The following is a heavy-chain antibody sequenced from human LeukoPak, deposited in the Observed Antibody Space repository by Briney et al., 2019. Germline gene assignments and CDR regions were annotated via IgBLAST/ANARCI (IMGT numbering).Heavy chain of an antibody. D-gene: IGHD6-6*01. V-gene: IGHV3-23*01. CDR2: ISGSGGST. CDR3: AKEEKQLVYYFDY. J-gene: IGHJ4*02. CDR1: GFTFSSYA. Sequence: SGGSLRLSCAASGFTFSSYAMSWVRQAPGKGLEWVSVISGSGGSTYYADSVKGRFTISRDNSKNTLYLQMNSLRAEDTAVYYCAKEEKQLVYYFDYWGQGTLVTVSS.